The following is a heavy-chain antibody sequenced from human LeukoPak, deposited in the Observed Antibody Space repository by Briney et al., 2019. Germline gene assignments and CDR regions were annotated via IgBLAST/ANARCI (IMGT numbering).Heavy chain of an antibody. CDR3: ARDLRGMVAATFDY. CDR1: GFIFSSYA. CDR2: ISYDGTNK. J-gene: IGHJ4*02. D-gene: IGHD2-15*01. V-gene: IGHV3-30*04. Sequence: SLRLSCAASGFIFSSYAIHWVRQAPGKGLEWVAVISYDGTNKNYADSVKGRFTISRDNSKNTLSLQMNSLRVEDTALYYCARDLRGMVAATFDYWGQGTLVTVSS.